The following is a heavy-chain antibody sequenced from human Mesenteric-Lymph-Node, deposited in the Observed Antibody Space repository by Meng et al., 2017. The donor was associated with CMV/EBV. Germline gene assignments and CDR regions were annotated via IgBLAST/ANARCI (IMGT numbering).Heavy chain of an antibody. CDR1: RFTLSTYW. D-gene: IGHD6-19*01. Sequence: GESLKISCVVSRFTLSTYWMSWVRQAPGKGLEWVAVISYDGSNKYYADSVKGRFTISRDNSKNTLYLQMNSLRAEDTAVYYCARDWRGTWAVAGTLSLDYWGQGTLVTVSS. CDR2: ISYDGSNK. CDR3: ARDWRGTWAVAGTLSLDY. J-gene: IGHJ4*02. V-gene: IGHV3-30-3*01.